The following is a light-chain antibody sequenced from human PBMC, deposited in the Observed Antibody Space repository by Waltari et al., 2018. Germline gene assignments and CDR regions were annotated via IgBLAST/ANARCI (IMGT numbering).Light chain of an antibody. J-gene: IGKJ1*01. CDR2: GAS. Sequence: IVLTQPPGTLSLSPGERATLSCTASQSVSRSLAWYQQKPGQAPKLLIYGASTRATGIPDRFTGSGSGTDFSLTISSLEPEDFAVYYCQKYGSLPATFGQGTKVEIK. CDR1: QSVSRS. V-gene: IGKV3-20*01. CDR3: QKYGSLPAT.